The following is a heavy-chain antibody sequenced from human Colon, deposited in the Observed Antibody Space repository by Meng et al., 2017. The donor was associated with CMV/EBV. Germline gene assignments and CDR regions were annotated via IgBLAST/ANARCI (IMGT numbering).Heavy chain of an antibody. J-gene: IGHJ6*02. CDR1: GFTFSGYS. CDR3: ARDWPQREGMDV. CDR2: ISSSSSYI. Sequence: GGSLKISCAASGFTFSGYSMHWVRQAPGKGLEWVSFISSSSSYIAYADSVKGRFTISRDNAQNSLYLQMNSLSAEDTAVYYCARDWPQREGMDVWGQGTTVTVSS. V-gene: IGHV3-21*01. D-gene: IGHD6-25*01.